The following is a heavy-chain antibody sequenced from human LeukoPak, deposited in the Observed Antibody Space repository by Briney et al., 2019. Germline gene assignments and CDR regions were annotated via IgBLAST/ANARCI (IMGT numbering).Heavy chain of an antibody. V-gene: IGHV3-23*01. J-gene: IGHJ3*02. D-gene: IGHD1-7*01. Sequence: GGSLRLSCAASGFTFSSYAMSWVRLAPGKGLEWVSVISGSGDTTYYADAVKGRFTISRDNSKNTLYLQMNSLRAEDTAVYYCARTTTLTKLKSDAFDIWGQGTMVTVSS. CDR2: ISGSGDTT. CDR3: ARTTTLTKLKSDAFDI. CDR1: GFTFSSYA.